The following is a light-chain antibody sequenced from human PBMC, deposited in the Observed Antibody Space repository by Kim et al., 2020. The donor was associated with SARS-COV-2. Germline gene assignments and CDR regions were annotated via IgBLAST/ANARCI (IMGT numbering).Light chain of an antibody. J-gene: IGKJ1*01. CDR2: AAS. CDR1: QNINKY. CDR3: QQSDTIPST. V-gene: IGKV1-39*01. Sequence: DIQMTQSPSSLSASVGDRVTITCRASQNINKYLNWFQQKPGKAPKLLIYAASSLQSGVPSRFSGSGSGTDFILTINSLQPEDFASYYCQQSDTIPSTFGQGTKVDIK.